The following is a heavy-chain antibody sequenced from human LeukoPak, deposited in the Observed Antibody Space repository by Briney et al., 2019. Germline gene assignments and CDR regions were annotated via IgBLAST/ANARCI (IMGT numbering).Heavy chain of an antibody. CDR3: ARDRELGYYYDSSGYQKLDAFDI. CDR2: ISSSSSYI. CDR1: GFTFSDYG. Sequence: GGSLRLSCAAAGFTFSDYGTNWVRQAPGKGLEWVSSISSSSSYIYYADSVKGRFTISRDNAKNSLYLQMNSLRAEDTAVYYCARDRELGYYYDSSGYQKLDAFDIWGQGTMVTVSS. J-gene: IGHJ3*02. D-gene: IGHD3-22*01. V-gene: IGHV3-21*01.